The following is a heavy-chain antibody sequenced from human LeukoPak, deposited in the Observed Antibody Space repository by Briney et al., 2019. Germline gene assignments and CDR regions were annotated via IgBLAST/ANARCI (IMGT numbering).Heavy chain of an antibody. CDR1: GFTFDDYT. J-gene: IGHJ4*02. V-gene: IGHV3-43*01. D-gene: IGHD5-18*01. CDR2: ITWDGGST. CDR3: ARHLSGITGYTYGRGVDY. Sequence: GGSLRLSCAASGFTFDDYTMHWVRQAPGKGLEWVSLITWDGGSTYYADSVKGRFTISRDNSKNSLYLQMNSLRAEDTAVHYCARHLSGITGYTYGRGVDYWGQGTLVTVSS.